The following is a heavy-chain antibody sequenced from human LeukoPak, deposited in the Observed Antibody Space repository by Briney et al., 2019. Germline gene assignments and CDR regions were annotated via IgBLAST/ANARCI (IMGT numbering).Heavy chain of an antibody. J-gene: IGHJ6*02. V-gene: IGHV3-33*01. D-gene: IGHD3-10*01. CDR3: VRANYGSGSNYYYGLDV. Sequence: GGSLRLSCGASGFTFSIYGMHWVRQAPGKGPEWVAVIWFDGSNKYYADSVKGRFTISRDNSKNTLYLQINSLRAEDTAVYYCVRANYGSGSNYYYGLDVWGQGTTVTVSS. CDR2: IWFDGSNK. CDR1: GFTFSIYG.